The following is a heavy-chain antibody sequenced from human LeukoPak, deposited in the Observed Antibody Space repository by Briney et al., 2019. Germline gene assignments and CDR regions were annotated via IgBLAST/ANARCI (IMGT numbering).Heavy chain of an antibody. Sequence: GGSLRLSCAASGFTFSDYHMSWIRQAPGKGLEWVSYISRSGDSIYYADSVKGRFTISRDSAKNSLYLQMNSLRAEDTAVYYCAKDHYDFWSGYYENYYFDYWGQGTLVTVSS. CDR2: ISRSGDSI. J-gene: IGHJ4*02. CDR3: AKDHYDFWSGYYENYYFDY. D-gene: IGHD3-3*01. V-gene: IGHV3-11*04. CDR1: GFTFSDYH.